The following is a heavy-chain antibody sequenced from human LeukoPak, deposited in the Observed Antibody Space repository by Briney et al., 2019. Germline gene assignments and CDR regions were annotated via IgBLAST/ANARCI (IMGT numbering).Heavy chain of an antibody. D-gene: IGHD3-22*01. CDR1: GYTFTGYY. CDR3: ARDYYYDSSGYSFDY. CDR2: INPNSGGT. V-gene: IGHV1-2*02. Sequence: ASVKVSCKASGYTFTGYYMHWVRQAPGQGLEWMGWINPNSGGTNYAQKFQGRVTMTRDTSISTAYMELSRLRSDDTAVYYCARDYYYDSSGYSFDYGGQGTLVTVSS. J-gene: IGHJ4*02.